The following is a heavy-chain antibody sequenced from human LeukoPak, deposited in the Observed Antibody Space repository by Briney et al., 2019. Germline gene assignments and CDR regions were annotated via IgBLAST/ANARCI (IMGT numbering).Heavy chain of an antibody. Sequence: PGGSLRLSCAVSGFTFSSYAMSWVRQAPGKGLEWVANIKSDGSEKYYLDSVKGRFTISRDNAKNSLYLQMNSLRAEDSAVYYCARYCTFRTCSGTKFDSWGQGTLVTVSS. J-gene: IGHJ4*02. V-gene: IGHV3-7*01. D-gene: IGHD1-1*01. CDR1: GFTFSSYA. CDR2: IKSDGSEK. CDR3: ARYCTFRTCSGTKFDS.